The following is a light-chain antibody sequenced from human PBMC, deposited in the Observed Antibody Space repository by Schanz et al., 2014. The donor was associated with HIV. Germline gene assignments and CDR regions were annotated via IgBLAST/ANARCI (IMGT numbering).Light chain of an antibody. Sequence: QSALTQPPSASGSPGQSVTISCTGTSSDIGGYNYVPSYQQPPGKAPKLIIYAVTKRPSGVPDRFSGSKSGNMASLTVSGLQAEDEADYYCSSYAGSNNPVVFGGGTKLTVL. CDR1: SSDIGGYNY. V-gene: IGLV2-8*01. CDR2: AVT. J-gene: IGLJ2*01. CDR3: SSYAGSNNPVV.